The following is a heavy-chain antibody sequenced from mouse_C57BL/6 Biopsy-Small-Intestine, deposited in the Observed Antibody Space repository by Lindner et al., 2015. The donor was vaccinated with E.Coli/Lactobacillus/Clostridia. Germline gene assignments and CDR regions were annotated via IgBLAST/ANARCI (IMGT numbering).Heavy chain of an antibody. D-gene: IGHD1-3*01. CDR1: GYTFTGNF. J-gene: IGHJ4*01. CDR3: ARVGGYDRSGYYGFDY. Sequence: SVKVSCKAAGYTFTGNFVQWVRQAPGQGLEWMGRINPNNGATDYSQKFQGRVTMTRDTSINTVYMELRSLRSDDTAMYYCARVGGYDRSGYYGFDYWGQGTQVTVSS. CDR2: INPNNGAT. V-gene: IGHV1-53*01.